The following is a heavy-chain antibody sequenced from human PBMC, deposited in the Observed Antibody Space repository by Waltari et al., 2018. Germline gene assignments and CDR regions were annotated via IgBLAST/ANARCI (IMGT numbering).Heavy chain of an antibody. CDR1: GYTLTELS. D-gene: IGHD2-21*01. Sequence: QVQLVQSGAEVKKPGASVKVSCKVSGYTLTELSMHWVRQAPGKGLEWMGGLDPEDGETIYAQKFQGRVTMTEDTSTDTAYRELSSLRSEDTAVYYCALRFQQGGAFDIWGQGTMVTVSS. J-gene: IGHJ3*02. CDR3: ALRFQQGGAFDI. V-gene: IGHV1-24*01. CDR2: LDPEDGET.